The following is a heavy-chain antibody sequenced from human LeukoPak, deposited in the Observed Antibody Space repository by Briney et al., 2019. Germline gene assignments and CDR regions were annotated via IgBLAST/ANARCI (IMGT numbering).Heavy chain of an antibody. CDR3: TANWNGDY. CDR1: GLTFSREW. J-gene: IGHJ4*02. Sequence: GGSLRLSCEASGLTFSREWMHWVRQAPGKGLVWVSRINNDGSTTGYADSVKGRFTISRDTSKNTLYLQMNSLRTEDTAVYYCTANWNGDYWGQGTLVSVSS. CDR2: INNDGSTT. D-gene: IGHD1-1*01. V-gene: IGHV3-74*01.